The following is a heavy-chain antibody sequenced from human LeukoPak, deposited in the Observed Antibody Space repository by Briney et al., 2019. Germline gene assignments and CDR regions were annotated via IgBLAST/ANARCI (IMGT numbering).Heavy chain of an antibody. J-gene: IGHJ5*02. Sequence: ASVKVSCKASGYTFTDDYVHWVRQAPGQGLEWMGWINPNSGVTNYAQKFQGRVTMTRDMSISTAYMELRSLRSDDTAVYYCARDMVRGVPSLWFDPWGQGTLVTVSS. D-gene: IGHD3-10*01. V-gene: IGHV1-2*02. CDR2: INPNSGVT. CDR3: ARDMVRGVPSLWFDP. CDR1: GYTFTDDY.